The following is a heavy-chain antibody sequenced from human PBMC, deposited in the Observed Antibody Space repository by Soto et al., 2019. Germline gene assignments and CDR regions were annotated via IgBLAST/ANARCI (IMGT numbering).Heavy chain of an antibody. V-gene: IGHV1-18*01. CDR2: ISAYNGNT. J-gene: IGHJ6*02. CDR1: GYTFTSYG. CDR3: ARVPYYDFWSGYYPGYYGMDV. D-gene: IGHD3-3*01. Sequence: QVQLVQSGAEVKKPGASVKVSCKASGYTFTSYGISWVRQAPGQGLEWMGWISAYNGNTNYAQKLQGRVTMTTDTSTSTDYMELRSLRSDDTAVYYCARVPYYDFWSGYYPGYYGMDVWGQGTTVTVSS.